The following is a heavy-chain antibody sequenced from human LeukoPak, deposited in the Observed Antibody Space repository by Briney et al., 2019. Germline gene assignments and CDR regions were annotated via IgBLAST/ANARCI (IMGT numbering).Heavy chain of an antibody. CDR2: IYTSGST. Sequence: SETLSLTCTVSGGSISRYYWSWIRQPAGKGLEWIGRIYTSGSTKYSPSLKSRVTMSVDTSKNQFSLNLSSVTAADTAVYYCAKFDGDYTDHWGQGTLVTVSS. J-gene: IGHJ4*02. V-gene: IGHV4-4*07. CDR3: AKFDGDYTDH. D-gene: IGHD4-17*01. CDR1: GGSISRYY.